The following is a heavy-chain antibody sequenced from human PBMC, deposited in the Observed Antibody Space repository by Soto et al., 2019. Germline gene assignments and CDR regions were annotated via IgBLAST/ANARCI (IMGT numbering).Heavy chain of an antibody. V-gene: IGHV3-21*01. Sequence: PGGSLRPSCAVSGFNFSSYTISLCRHTRFTWLEWVSSISSSNRYIYYADSVKGRFTISRDDAKNSLYLQMNSLRAGATAVYYGARGRCRGGSCYQTNAFDIWGQGTRCTVS. D-gene: IGHD2-15*01. CDR3: ARGRCRGGSCYQTNAFDI. CDR1: GFNFSSYT. CDR2: ISSSNRYI. J-gene: IGHJ3*02.